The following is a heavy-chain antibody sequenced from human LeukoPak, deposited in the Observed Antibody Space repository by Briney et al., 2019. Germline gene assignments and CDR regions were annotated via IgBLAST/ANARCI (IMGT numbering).Heavy chain of an antibody. CDR1: GGSISSHY. J-gene: IGHJ4*02. D-gene: IGHD3-10*01. CDR2: IYYSGST. V-gene: IGHV4-59*11. Sequence: SETLPLTCTVSGGSISSHYWSWIRRPTGKGLEWIGYIYYSGSTNYNPSLKSRVTISVDASKNQFSLKLSSVTAADTAVYYCARDYSGRFDYWGQGTLVTVSS. CDR3: ARDYSGRFDY.